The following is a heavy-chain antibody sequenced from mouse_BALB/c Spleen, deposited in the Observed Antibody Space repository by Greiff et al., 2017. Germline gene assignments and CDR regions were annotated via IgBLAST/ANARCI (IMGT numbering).Heavy chain of an antibody. V-gene: IGHV3-6*02. J-gene: IGHJ4*01. D-gene: IGHD1-2*01. CDR2: ISYDGSN. CDR1: GYSITSGYY. CDR3: ARTARAAMDY. Sequence: EVQLQQSGPGLVKPSQSLSLTCSVTGYSITSGYYWNWIRQFPGNKLEWMGYISYDGSNNYNPSLKNRISITRDTSKNQFFLKLNSVTTEDTATYYCARTARAAMDYWGQGTSVTVPS.